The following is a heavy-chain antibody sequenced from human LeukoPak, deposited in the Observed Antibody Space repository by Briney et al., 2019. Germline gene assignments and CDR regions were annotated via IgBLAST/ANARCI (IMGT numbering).Heavy chain of an antibody. CDR3: ARTTVFDY. D-gene: IGHD1-14*01. CDR2: ISSSGSTI. CDR1: GFTFSSYS. J-gene: IGHJ4*02. Sequence: GGSLRLSCATSGFTFSSYSMSWVRQAPGKGLEWVSYISSSGSTIYYAASVRGRFIISRDNARKSVSLQMNSLRDEDTAVYYCARTTVFDYWGQGTLVTVSS. V-gene: IGHV3-48*02.